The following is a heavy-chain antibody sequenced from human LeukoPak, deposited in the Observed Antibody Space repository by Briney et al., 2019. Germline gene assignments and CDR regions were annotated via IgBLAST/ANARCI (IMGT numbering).Heavy chain of an antibody. CDR1: GYSFTTYW. CDR2: IYPSDSDT. CDR3: ARLTQKVNGNFDY. D-gene: IGHD3-22*01. J-gene: IGHJ4*02. V-gene: IGHV5-51*01. Sequence: RGESLKISCQASGYSFTTYWIGWVRQLSGKGLEWMGIIYPSDSDTRYSQSFQGQVTISADKSISTAYLLWSSLKASDTAIYYCARLTQKVNGNFDYWGQGTLVTVSS.